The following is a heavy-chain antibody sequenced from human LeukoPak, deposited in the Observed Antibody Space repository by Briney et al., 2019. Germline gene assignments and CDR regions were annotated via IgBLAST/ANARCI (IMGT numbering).Heavy chain of an antibody. CDR2: LYSDGNT. D-gene: IGHD1-14*01. V-gene: IGHV3-53*01. CDR3: ARGVEPLAANTLAY. J-gene: IGHJ4*02. Sequence: GESLRLSCAASGFTVITNDMTWVRQAPGKGLEWVSVLYSDGNTKYADSVQGRFTISRDNSKNTLYLEMNSLSPDDTAIYYCARGVEPLAANTLAYWGQGTLVTVSS. CDR1: GFTVITND.